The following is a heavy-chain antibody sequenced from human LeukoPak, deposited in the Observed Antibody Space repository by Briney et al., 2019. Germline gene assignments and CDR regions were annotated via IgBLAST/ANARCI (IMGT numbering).Heavy chain of an antibody. CDR3: ARGGMATTYNWFDP. Sequence: SETLSLTCAVYGGSFSGYYWSWIRQPPGKGLEWIGEINHSGSTNYNPSLKSRVTISVDTSKNQFSLKLSSVTAADTAVYYCARGGMATTYNWFDPWGQGTLVTVSS. J-gene: IGHJ5*02. V-gene: IGHV4-34*01. D-gene: IGHD5-24*01. CDR2: INHSGST. CDR1: GGSFSGYY.